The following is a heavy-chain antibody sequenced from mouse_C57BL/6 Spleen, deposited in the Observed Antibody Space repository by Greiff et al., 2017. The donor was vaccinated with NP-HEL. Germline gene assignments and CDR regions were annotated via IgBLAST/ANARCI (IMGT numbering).Heavy chain of an antibody. Sequence: EVMLVESGGGLVKPGGSLKLSCAASGFTFSSYAMSWVRQTPEKRLEWVATISDGGSYTYYPDNVKGRFTISRDNAKNNLYLQMSHLKSEDTAMYYCARDRGGYPYYFDCWGQGTTLTVSS. V-gene: IGHV5-4*01. J-gene: IGHJ2*01. CDR1: GFTFSSYA. D-gene: IGHD1-1*02. CDR3: ARDRGGYPYYFDC. CDR2: ISDGGSYT.